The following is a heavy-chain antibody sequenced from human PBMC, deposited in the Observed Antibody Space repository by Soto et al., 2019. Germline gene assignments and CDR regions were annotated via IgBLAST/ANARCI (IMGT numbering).Heavy chain of an antibody. Sequence: RYLTCTVPCGSVSRDNNFWNWIRQPPGKGLEWIGYIYYSGPSRYNPSLESRVTISIDSSKSQVSLTLTSVTAADTAVYYCARGYSHYAHWGRGTLVTVSS. D-gene: IGHD4-4*01. CDR1: CGSVSRDNNF. CDR2: IYYSGPS. J-gene: IGHJ4*02. V-gene: IGHV4-61*01. CDR3: ARGYSHYAH.